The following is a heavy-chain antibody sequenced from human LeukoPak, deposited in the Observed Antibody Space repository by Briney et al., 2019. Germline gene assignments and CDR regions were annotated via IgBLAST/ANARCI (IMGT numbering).Heavy chain of an antibody. CDR2: MNPNSGNT. CDR1: GYTFTSYD. J-gene: IGHJ4*02. D-gene: IGHD6-13*01. Sequence: ASVKVSCKASGYTFTSYDINWVRQATGQGLEWMGWMNPNSGNTGYAQKFQGRVTMTRNTSISTAYMELSSLRSEDAAVYYCARRPRKMVIAAAGTKDYWGQGTLVTVSS. V-gene: IGHV1-8*01. CDR3: ARRPRKMVIAAAGTKDY.